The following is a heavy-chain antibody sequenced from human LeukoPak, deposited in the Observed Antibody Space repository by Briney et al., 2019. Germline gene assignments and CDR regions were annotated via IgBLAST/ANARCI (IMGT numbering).Heavy chain of an antibody. CDR3: AKPESIAAAGYGFDY. CDR1: GFTFSSYA. CDR2: ISGSGGST. D-gene: IGHD6-13*01. V-gene: IGHV3-23*01. J-gene: IGHJ4*02. Sequence: GGSLRLSCAASGFTFSSYAMSWVRQAPGKGLERVSAISGSGGSTYYADSVKGRFTISRDNSKNTLYLQMNSLRAEDTAVYYYAKPESIAAAGYGFDYWGQGTLVTVSS.